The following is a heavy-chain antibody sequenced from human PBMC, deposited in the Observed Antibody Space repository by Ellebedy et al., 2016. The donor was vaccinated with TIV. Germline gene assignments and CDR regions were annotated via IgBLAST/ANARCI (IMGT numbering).Heavy chain of an antibody. J-gene: IGHJ5*02. CDR2: IYYTGST. CDR1: GGSFSCSSCY. Sequence: SETLSLTCTVSGGSFSCSSCYWGWIRQPPGTGLEWIGSIYYTGSTDYNPSLKSRVAISADTSKNQFSLRLSSVTAADTAVYYCARWFGELLYVRWFDPWGQGTLVTVSS. V-gene: IGHV4-39*01. CDR3: ARWFGELLYVRWFDP. D-gene: IGHD3-10*01.